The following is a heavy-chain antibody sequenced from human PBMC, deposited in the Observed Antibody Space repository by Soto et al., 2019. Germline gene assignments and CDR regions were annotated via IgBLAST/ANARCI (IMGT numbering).Heavy chain of an antibody. CDR3: ARDTYSGYDFGL. Sequence: QVQLRESGPGLVKPSQTLSLTCSVSGASVAGGSYYWSWVRQPPGKGLEWIGYIPSRGRPFYNPSLTSRGTLSADTSKNQLSLQLTSVTAADTAVYYCARDTYSGYDFGLWGQGTLVTVSS. V-gene: IGHV4-30-4*01. J-gene: IGHJ5*02. D-gene: IGHD5-12*01. CDR2: IPSRGRP. CDR1: GASVAGGSYY.